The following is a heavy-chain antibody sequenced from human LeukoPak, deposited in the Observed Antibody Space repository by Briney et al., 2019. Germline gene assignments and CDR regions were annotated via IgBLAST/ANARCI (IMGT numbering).Heavy chain of an antibody. V-gene: IGHV3-73*01. CDR1: GFTFSGSA. Sequence: GGSLRLSCAASGFTFSGSAMHWARQASGKGLEWVSRIRSKANSYATAYAASVKGRFTISRDDSKNTAYLQMNSLKTEDTAVYYCTCIVGATNFDYWGQGTLVTVSS. J-gene: IGHJ4*02. CDR2: IRSKANSYAT. D-gene: IGHD1-26*01. CDR3: TCIVGATNFDY.